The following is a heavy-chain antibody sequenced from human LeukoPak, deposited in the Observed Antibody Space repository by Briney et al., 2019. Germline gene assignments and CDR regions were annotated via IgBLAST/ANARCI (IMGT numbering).Heavy chain of an antibody. Sequence: SETLSLTCIVSGDSISRTTYYWGWIRQPPGKGLEWIGYIYYSGSTNYNPSLKSRVTISVDTSKNQFSLKLSSVTAADTAVYYCARSFGYYDSSGYPHDAFDIWGQGTMVTVSS. D-gene: IGHD3-22*01. CDR1: GDSISRTTYY. J-gene: IGHJ3*02. V-gene: IGHV4-61*05. CDR2: IYYSGST. CDR3: ARSFGYYDSSGYPHDAFDI.